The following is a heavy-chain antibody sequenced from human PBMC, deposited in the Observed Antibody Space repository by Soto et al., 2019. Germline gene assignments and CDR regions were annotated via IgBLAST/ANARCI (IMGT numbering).Heavy chain of an antibody. CDR3: ARDSIAVPDY. Sequence: GGSLRLSCAASGFTFSSYAMHWVRQAPGKGLEWVAVISYDGSNKYYADSVKGRFTISRDNSKNTLYLQMNSLRAEDTAVYYCARDSIAVPDYWGQGTLVTVSS. CDR1: GFTFSSYA. CDR2: ISYDGSNK. J-gene: IGHJ4*02. V-gene: IGHV3-30-3*01. D-gene: IGHD6-19*01.